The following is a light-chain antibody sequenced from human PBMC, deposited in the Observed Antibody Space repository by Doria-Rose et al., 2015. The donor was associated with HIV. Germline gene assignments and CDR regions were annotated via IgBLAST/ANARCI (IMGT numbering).Light chain of an antibody. V-gene: IGKV4-1*01. CDR3: QQYYTVPPWT. J-gene: IGKJ1*01. CDR2: WAA. Sequence: DIVMTQSPDSLAVSLGERATINCKSSQSVLYSSNNMNYLAWYQQKPGQPPKLLIFWAAAREAGVPDRCSGSGSGTDFTLTISSLQAEDVAVYYCQQYYTVPPWTFGQGTKVEIK. CDR1: QSVLYSSNNMNY.